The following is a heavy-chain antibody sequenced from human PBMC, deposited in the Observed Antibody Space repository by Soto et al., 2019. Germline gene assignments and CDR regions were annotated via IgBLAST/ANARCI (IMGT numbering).Heavy chain of an antibody. CDR1: GFTFAYYA. CDR3: GKSVETSWGFGRHNWFDP. V-gene: IGHV3-23*01. CDR2: ISGSADST. J-gene: IGHJ5*02. Sequence: EVQLLESGGDLVQPGGSLRLSCAASGFTFAYYAMSWVRQGPGQGLEWVSAISGSADSTYYADSVKGRFTISRDNSKNTMYLKMSSLRGEDTALYYCGKSVETSWGFGRHNWFDPWGQGTLVTVSS. D-gene: IGHD7-27*01.